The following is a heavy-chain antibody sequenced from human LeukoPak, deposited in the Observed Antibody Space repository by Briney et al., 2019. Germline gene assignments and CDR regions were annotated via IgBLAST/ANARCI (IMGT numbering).Heavy chain of an antibody. CDR2: IYYSGSS. Sequence: SETLSLTCTVSGGSISDSTYYGGWIRQPPGGGLEWIGNIYYSGSSYYNPSLKSRVTTSVDKSHNRFSLRLSSVTAADTAIYYCATHDLKMDAFDIWGPGTMVTVSS. V-gene: IGHV4-39*01. J-gene: IGHJ3*02. D-gene: IGHD3-3*01. CDR3: ATHDLKMDAFDI. CDR1: GGSISDSTYY.